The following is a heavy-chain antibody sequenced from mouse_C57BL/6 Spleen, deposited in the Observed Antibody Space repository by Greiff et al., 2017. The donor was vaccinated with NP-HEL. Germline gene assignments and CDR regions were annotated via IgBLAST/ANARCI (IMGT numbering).Heavy chain of an antibody. CDR3: ARGPTVVADWYFDV. Sequence: EVQLQQSGPGLVKPSQSLSLTCSVTGYSITSGYYWNWIRQFPGNKLEWMGYISYDGSNNYNPSLKNRISITRDTSKNQFFLKLNSVTTEDTATYYCARGPTVVADWYFDVWGTGTTVTVSS. CDR2: ISYDGSN. J-gene: IGHJ1*03. CDR1: GYSITSGYY. V-gene: IGHV3-6*01. D-gene: IGHD1-1*01.